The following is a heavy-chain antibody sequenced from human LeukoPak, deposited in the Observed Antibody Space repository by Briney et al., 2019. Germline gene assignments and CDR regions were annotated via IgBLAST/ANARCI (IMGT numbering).Heavy chain of an antibody. CDR2: IYYSGST. Sequence: SETLSLTCTVSGGSISSYFWSWIRQPPGKGLEWIGYIYYSGSTTYNPSLQSRVTISVDTSKNQFSLKLNSVTAADTAVYYCARCKLGGSYGYYFDYWGQGTLVTVSS. V-gene: IGHV4-59*08. J-gene: IGHJ4*02. CDR3: ARCKLGGSYGYYFDY. CDR1: GGSISSYF. D-gene: IGHD5-18*01.